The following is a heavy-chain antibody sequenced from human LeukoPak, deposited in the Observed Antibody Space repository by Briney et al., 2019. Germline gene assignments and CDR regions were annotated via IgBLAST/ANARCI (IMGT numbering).Heavy chain of an antibody. CDR2: IYYSGST. CDR3: ASYGSGSYYNPYYFDY. CDR1: GGSISSYY. D-gene: IGHD3-10*01. Sequence: SETLSLTCTVSGGSISSYYWSWIRQPPGKGLEWIGYIYYSGSTNYNPSLKSRVTISVDTSKNQFSPKLSSVTAADTAVYYCASYGSGSYYNPYYFDYWGQGTLVTVSS. J-gene: IGHJ4*02. V-gene: IGHV4-59*01.